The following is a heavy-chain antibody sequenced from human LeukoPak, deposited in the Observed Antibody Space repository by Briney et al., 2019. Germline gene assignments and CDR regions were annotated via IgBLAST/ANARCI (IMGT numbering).Heavy chain of an antibody. CDR2: IYPGDSDT. CDR3: ATYPPYCSGGSCHIDY. J-gene: IGHJ4*02. D-gene: IGHD2-15*01. CDR1: GYSFTSYW. V-gene: IGHV5-51*01. Sequence: GESLKISCKGSGYSFTSYWIGWVRQMPGKGLEWMGIIYPGDSDTRYSPSFQGQVTISADKSISTAYLQWSSLKASDTAMYYCATYPPYCSGGSCHIDYWGQGTLVTVSS.